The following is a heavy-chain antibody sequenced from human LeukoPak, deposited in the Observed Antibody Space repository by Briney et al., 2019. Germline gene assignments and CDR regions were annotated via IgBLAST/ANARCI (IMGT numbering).Heavy chain of an antibody. CDR1: GFTFSNYG. CDR2: IWYDGSNK. V-gene: IGHV3-33*01. CDR3: ARGYGSGTYYANWFDP. D-gene: IGHD3-10*01. Sequence: GGSLRLSCAASGFTFSNYGTHWVRQAPGKGLEWVAVIWYDGSNKYYADSVKGRFTISRDNSKNTLYLQMNSLRAEDTAVYYCARGYGSGTYYANWFDPWGQGTLVTVSS. J-gene: IGHJ5*02.